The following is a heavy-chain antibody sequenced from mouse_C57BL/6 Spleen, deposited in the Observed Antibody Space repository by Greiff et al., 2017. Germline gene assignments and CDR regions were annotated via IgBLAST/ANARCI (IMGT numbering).Heavy chain of an antibody. CDR1: GYAFTNYL. CDR3: ARSATTVVARGYFDY. CDR2: INPGSGGT. J-gene: IGHJ2*01. D-gene: IGHD1-1*01. Sequence: QVQLQQSGAELVRPGTSVKVSCKASGYAFTNYLIEWVKQRPGQGLEWIGVINPGSGGTNYNEEFKGKATLTADKSSSTAYMQLSSLTSEDSAVYFCARSATTVVARGYFDYWGQGTTLTVSS. V-gene: IGHV1-54*01.